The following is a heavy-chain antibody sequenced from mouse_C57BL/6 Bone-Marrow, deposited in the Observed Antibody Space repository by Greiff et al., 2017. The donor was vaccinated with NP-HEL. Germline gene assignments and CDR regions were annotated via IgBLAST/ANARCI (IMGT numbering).Heavy chain of an antibody. CDR1: GFTFSDYG. CDR3: ARGNYGNYEDYAMDY. D-gene: IGHD2-1*01. CDR2: ISSGSSTI. Sequence: EVQLVESGGGLVKPGGSLKLSCAASGFTFSDYGMHWVRQAPEKGLEWVAYISSGSSTIYYADTVKGRFTISRDNAKNTLFLQMTSLRSEDTAMYYCARGNYGNYEDYAMDYWGQGTSVTVSS. V-gene: IGHV5-17*01. J-gene: IGHJ4*01.